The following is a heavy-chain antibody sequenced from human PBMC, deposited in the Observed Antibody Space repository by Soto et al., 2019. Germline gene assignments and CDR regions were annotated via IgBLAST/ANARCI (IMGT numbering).Heavy chain of an antibody. CDR1: GGSISRYF. CDR3: ARDNRRNNYYYYGMDV. Sequence: PSETLSLTCAVSGGSISRYFWTWIRQPPGKGLEWIGNIYDTGSTNYNPSLKSRVSISIDTSKNHFSLKVSSVTAADSAVYYCARDNRRNNYYYYGMDVWGQGTTVTVSS. V-gene: IGHV4-59*01. J-gene: IGHJ6*02. CDR2: IYDTGST.